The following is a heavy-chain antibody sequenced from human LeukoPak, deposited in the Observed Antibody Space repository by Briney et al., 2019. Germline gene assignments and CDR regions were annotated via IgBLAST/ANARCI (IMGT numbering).Heavy chain of an antibody. CDR2: IYYSGNT. D-gene: IGHD6-19*01. CDR3: ARSIGSSDWYAYDY. J-gene: IGHJ4*02. V-gene: IGHV4-34*01. CDR1: GGSFSGYY. Sequence: SETLSLTCAVYGGSFSGYYWSWLRQPPGKGLEWIGSIYYSGNTYYNPSLKSRVTISVDTSKSQFSLKLSSVTAADTAVYFCARSIGSSDWYAYDYWGQGTLVTVSS.